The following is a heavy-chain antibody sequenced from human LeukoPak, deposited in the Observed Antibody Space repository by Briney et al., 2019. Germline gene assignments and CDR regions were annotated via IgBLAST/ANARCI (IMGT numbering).Heavy chain of an antibody. CDR3: ARGRSLRYFDWSNDY. D-gene: IGHD3-9*01. CDR1: GYTFTSYG. J-gene: IGHJ4*02. V-gene: IGHV1-18*01. Sequence: GASVKVSCKASGYTFTSYGISWVRQAPGQGLEWMGWISAYNGNTNYAQKLQGRVTMTTDTSTSTAYMELRSLRSDDTAVYYCARGRSLRYFDWSNDYWGQGTLVTVSS. CDR2: ISAYNGNT.